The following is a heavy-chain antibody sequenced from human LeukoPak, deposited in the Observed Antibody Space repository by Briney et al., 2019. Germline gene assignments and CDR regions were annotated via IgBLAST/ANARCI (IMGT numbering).Heavy chain of an antibody. CDR1: GFTLSTYW. D-gene: IGHD1-26*01. CDR3: ARASEPTMIDY. CDR2: INRDGSTT. V-gene: IGHV3-74*01. J-gene: IGHJ4*02. Sequence: GGSLRLSCAASGFTLSTYWMHWVRQAPGRGLVWVSRINRDGSTTNYADSVKGRLTISRDNAKNTLYLQMNSLRAEDTAVYYCARASEPTMIDYWGQGTLVTVSS.